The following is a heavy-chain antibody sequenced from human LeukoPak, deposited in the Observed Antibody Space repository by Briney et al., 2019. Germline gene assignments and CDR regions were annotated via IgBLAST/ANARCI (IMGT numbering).Heavy chain of an antibody. V-gene: IGHV3-15*01. CDR3: TSLSNYDSSGYYGAWYYFDY. J-gene: IGHJ4*02. D-gene: IGHD3-22*01. Sequence: GGSLRLSCAASGFTFSNAWMSWVRQAPGKGLEWVGRIKSKTDGGTTVYAAPVKGRFTISRNDSKNTLYLQMNSLKTEDTAVYYCTSLSNYDSSGYYGAWYYFDYWGQGTLVTVSS. CDR1: GFTFSNAW. CDR2: IKSKTDGGTT.